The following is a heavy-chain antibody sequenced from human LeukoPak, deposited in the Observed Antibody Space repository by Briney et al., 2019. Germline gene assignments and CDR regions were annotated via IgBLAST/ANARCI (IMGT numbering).Heavy chain of an antibody. CDR1: GGSISSYY. CDR3: AREDYYDSSGYPI. Sequence: PSETLSHTCTVSGGSISSYYWSWIRQPPGKGLEWIGYIYYSGSTNYNPSLKSRVTISVDTSKNQFSLKLSSVTAADTAVYYCAREDYYDSSGYPIWGQGTLVTVSS. V-gene: IGHV4-59*01. J-gene: IGHJ4*02. CDR2: IYYSGST. D-gene: IGHD3-22*01.